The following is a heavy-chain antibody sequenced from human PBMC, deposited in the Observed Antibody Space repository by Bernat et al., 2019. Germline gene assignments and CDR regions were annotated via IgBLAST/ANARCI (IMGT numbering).Heavy chain of an antibody. V-gene: IGHV3-30*18. Sequence: QVQLVESGGGVVQPGRSLRLSCAVSGFTFSSYGMHWVRQASGKGLEWVSVISDDGTYKNYADSVKGRFTISRDNSKNTLSLQMNSLRPEDTAVYYCAKASGKNFDFWGQGTLVSVSS. CDR3: AKASGKNFDF. J-gene: IGHJ4*02. CDR2: ISDDGTYK. CDR1: GFTFSSYG.